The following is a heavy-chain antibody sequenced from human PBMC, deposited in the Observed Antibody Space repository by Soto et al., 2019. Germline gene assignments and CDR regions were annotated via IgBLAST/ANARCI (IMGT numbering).Heavy chain of an antibody. Sequence: QVQLVQSGAEVKKPGASVKVSCKASGYTFTSYAMHWVRQAPGQRLEWMGWINAGNGNTKYSQKFQGRVTITRDTSASTAYMELSSPRSEDTAVYYCARVVGYGDYLYWGQGTLVTVSS. CDR1: GYTFTSYA. J-gene: IGHJ4*02. V-gene: IGHV1-3*01. D-gene: IGHD4-17*01. CDR2: INAGNGNT. CDR3: ARVVGYGDYLY.